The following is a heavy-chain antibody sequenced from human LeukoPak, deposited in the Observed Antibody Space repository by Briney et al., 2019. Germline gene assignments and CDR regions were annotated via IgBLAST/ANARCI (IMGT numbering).Heavy chain of an antibody. V-gene: IGHV1-8*01. D-gene: IGHD3-22*01. CDR2: MNPNSGNT. Sequence: ASAKVSCKASGYTFTSYDINWVRQATGQGLEWMGWMNPNSGNTGYAQKFQGRVTMTRNTSISTAYMELSSLRSEDTAVYYCARASSAEMDYYYYYMDVWGKGTTVTVSS. CDR1: GYTFTSYD. J-gene: IGHJ6*03. CDR3: ARASSAEMDYYYYYMDV.